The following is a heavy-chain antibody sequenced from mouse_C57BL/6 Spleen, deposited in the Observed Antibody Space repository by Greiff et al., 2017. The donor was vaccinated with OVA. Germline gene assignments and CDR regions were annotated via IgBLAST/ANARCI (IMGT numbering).Heavy chain of an antibody. CDR1: GYTFTDYY. CDR3: ARGGGKEYFDG. J-gene: IGHJ1*03. CDR2: INPSSGGT. V-gene: IGHV1-26*01. Sequence: EVQLQQSGAELVKPGASVKLSCKASGYTFTDYYMNWVKQSPGKGLEWIGDINPSSGGTCYNEKFKGKATVTVDKSSSTAYMELRSLTSEDSAVYYCARGGGKEYFDGWGTGTTVTVSS.